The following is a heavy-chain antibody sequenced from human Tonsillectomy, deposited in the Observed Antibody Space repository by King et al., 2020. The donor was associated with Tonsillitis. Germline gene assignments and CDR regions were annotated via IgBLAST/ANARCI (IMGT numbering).Heavy chain of an antibody. D-gene: IGHD3-22*01. CDR3: AKDYDDCSGSSSSQPQYFQH. Sequence: HVQLVESGGGVVQPGRSLRLSCAASGFTFSSYGMHWVRQAPGKGLEWVAVISYDGSNKYYADSVKGRFTISRDNSKNTLYLQMNSLRAEDTAVYYCAKDYDDCSGSSSSQPQYFQHWGQGTLVTVSS. J-gene: IGHJ1*01. V-gene: IGHV3-30*18. CDR1: GFTFSSYG. CDR2: ISYDGSNK.